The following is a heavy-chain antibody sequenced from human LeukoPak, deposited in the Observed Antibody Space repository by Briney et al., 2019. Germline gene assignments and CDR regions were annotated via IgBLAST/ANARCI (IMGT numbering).Heavy chain of an antibody. CDR1: GFTFSSYE. CDR2: TSSSGSTI. D-gene: IGHD3-9*01. CDR3: ARAEYYGILTGYVGGDY. V-gene: IGHV3-48*03. Sequence: PGGSLRLSCAASGFTFSSYEMNWVRQAPGKGLEWVSYTSSSGSTIYYADSVKGRFTISRDNAKNSLYLQMNSLRAEDTAVYYCARAEYYGILTGYVGGDYWGQGTLVTVSS. J-gene: IGHJ4*02.